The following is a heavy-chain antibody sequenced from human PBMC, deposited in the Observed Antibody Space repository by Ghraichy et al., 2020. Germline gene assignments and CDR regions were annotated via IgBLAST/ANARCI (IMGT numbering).Heavy chain of an antibody. Sequence: GGSLRLSCAVSGFTVSSNYISWVRQAPGKGLEWVSVTYNGGSANYADFVQGRFTLSRDYSKNTLYLQMNSLRAEDTAVYYCATATPYGDSDYWGQGTLVTVSS. D-gene: IGHD4-17*01. CDR2: TYNGGSA. CDR1: GFTVSSNY. J-gene: IGHJ4*02. CDR3: ATATPYGDSDY. V-gene: IGHV3-66*01.